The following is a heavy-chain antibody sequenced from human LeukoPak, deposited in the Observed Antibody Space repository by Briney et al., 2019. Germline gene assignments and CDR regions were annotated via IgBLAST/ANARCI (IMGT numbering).Heavy chain of an antibody. D-gene: IGHD3-10*01. CDR2: INHSGST. CDR3: TRGIGSGSYWD. V-gene: IGHV4-34*01. CDR1: GGSFSGYF. J-gene: IGHJ4*02. Sequence: SETLSLTCAVYGGSFSGYFWSWIRQPPGKGLEWIGEINHSGSTNYSPSLKSRVTISLDTSKNQFSLKLSSVTAADTAVYYCTRGIGSGSYWDWGQGTLVIVSS.